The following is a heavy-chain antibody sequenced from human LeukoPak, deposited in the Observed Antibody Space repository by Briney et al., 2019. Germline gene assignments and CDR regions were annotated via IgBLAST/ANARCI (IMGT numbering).Heavy chain of an antibody. Sequence: SETLSLTCTVSGGSISSDDYYWSWIRRPPGKGLEWIGYISYSGNTYYNPSLKSRVTISVDTSKNQFSLKLSSVTVADTAVYYCARDRKYGSESLRRLDYWGQGTLVTVSS. CDR2: ISYSGNT. D-gene: IGHD3-10*01. CDR3: ARDRKYGSESLRRLDY. CDR1: GGSISSDDYY. V-gene: IGHV4-30-4*01. J-gene: IGHJ4*02.